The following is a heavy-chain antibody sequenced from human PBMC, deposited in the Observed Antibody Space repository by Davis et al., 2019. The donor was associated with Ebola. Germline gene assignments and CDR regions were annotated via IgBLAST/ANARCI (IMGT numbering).Heavy chain of an antibody. Sequence: PGGSLRLSCTISDPSFTKYAISWVRQTPGGGLEWVASIAGGGGLIYYADPVKGRFTISRDNAKNSLFLQMNSLRAEDTAVYYCMDPDSYWGQGTLVTVSS. J-gene: IGHJ4*02. D-gene: IGHD3/OR15-3a*01. CDR3: MDPDSY. CDR1: DPSFTKYA. V-gene: IGHV3-23*01. CDR2: IAGGGGLI.